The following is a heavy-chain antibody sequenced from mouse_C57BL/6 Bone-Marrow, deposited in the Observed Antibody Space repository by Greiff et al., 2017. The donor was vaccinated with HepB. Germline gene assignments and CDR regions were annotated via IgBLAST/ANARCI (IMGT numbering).Heavy chain of an antibody. D-gene: IGHD2-4*01. CDR3: AREGYDYDY. J-gene: IGHJ2*01. CDR2: IYPGSGST. Sequence: VQLQQSGAELVRPGTSVKVSCKASGYTFTSYWITWVKQRPGQGLEWIGDIYPGSGSTNYNEKFKSKATLTVDTSSSTAYMQLSSLTSEDSAVYYCAREGYDYDYWGQGTTLTVSS. V-gene: IGHV1-55*01. CDR1: GYTFTSYW.